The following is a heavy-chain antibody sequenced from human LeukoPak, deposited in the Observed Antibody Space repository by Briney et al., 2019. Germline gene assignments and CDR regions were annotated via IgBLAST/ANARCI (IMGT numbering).Heavy chain of an antibody. CDR3: AKDRGEVSAFDI. CDR2: ISSSGGST. Sequence: GGSLGLSCAASGFTFSSYAMSWVRQAPGKGLEWVSAISSSGGSTYYADSVKGRFTISRDNSKNTLYLQMNSLRAEDTAVYYCAKDRGEVSAFDIWGQGTMVTVSS. CDR1: GFTFSSYA. V-gene: IGHV3-23*01. J-gene: IGHJ3*02. D-gene: IGHD3-10*01.